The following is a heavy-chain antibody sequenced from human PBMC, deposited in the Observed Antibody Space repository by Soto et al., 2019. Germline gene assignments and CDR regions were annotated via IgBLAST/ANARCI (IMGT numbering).Heavy chain of an antibody. Sequence: SETLSLTCTVSGGSISSGDYYWSWIRQPPGKGLEWIGYIYYSGSTYYNPSLKSRVTISVDTPKNQFSLKLSSVTAADTAVYYCARLRYFDWFRIYYFDYWGQGTLVTVSS. D-gene: IGHD3-9*01. V-gene: IGHV4-30-4*01. CDR1: GGSISSGDYY. CDR2: IYYSGST. CDR3: ARLRYFDWFRIYYFDY. J-gene: IGHJ4*02.